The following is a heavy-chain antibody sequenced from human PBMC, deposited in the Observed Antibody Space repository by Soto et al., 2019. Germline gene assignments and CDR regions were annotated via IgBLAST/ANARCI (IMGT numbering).Heavy chain of an antibody. Sequence: EVQLLESGGGLVQPGGSLRLSCAASGFTFSTYDMTWVRQAPGQGLEWVSTVTGSGAYTFDADSVKGRFTISRDNSKDTLYLQMNSLRPEDTAVYYCAKERYYDILADSDYNYGMDVGGQWTPVTVSS. CDR2: VTGSGAYT. V-gene: IGHV3-23*01. CDR1: GFTFSTYD. CDR3: AKERYYDILADSDYNYGMDV. J-gene: IGHJ6*02. D-gene: IGHD3-9*01.